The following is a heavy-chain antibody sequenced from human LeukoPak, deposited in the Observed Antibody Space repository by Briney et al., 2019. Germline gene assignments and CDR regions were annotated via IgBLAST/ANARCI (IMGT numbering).Heavy chain of an antibody. D-gene: IGHD6-13*01. J-gene: IGHJ4*02. CDR3: ARDRSGIAAAGTPDY. V-gene: IGHV3-30*01. CDR2: ISYDGSNK. CDR1: GFTFSSYA. Sequence: AGGSLRLSCAASGFTFSSYAMHWVRQAPGKGLEWVAVISYDGSNKYYADSVKGRFTISRDNSKNTLYLQMNSLRAEDTAVYYCARDRSGIAAAGTPDYWGQGTLVTVSS.